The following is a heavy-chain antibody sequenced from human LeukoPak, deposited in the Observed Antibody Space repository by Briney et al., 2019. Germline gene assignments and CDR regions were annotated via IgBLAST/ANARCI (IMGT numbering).Heavy chain of an antibody. CDR3: ARLLDSSGYYDY. Sequence: SETLSPTCTVSGGSISSYYWSWIRQPAGKGLEWIGRIYTSGSTNYNPSLKSRVTMSVDTSKNQFTLKLSSVTAADTAVYYCARLLDSSGYYDYWGQGTLVTVSS. CDR1: GGSISSYY. CDR2: IYTSGST. D-gene: IGHD3-22*01. J-gene: IGHJ4*02. V-gene: IGHV4-4*07.